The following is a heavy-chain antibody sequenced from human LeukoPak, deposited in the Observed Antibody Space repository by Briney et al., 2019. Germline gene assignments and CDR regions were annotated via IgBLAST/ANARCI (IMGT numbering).Heavy chain of an antibody. J-gene: IGHJ5*02. CDR1: GGSISSYY. CDR2: IYYSGST. D-gene: IGHD2-15*01. CDR3: AGDRSGSWPRGWFDP. Sequence: SETLSLTCTVSGGSISSYYWSWIRQPPGKGLEWIGYIYYSGSTNYNPSLKSRVTISVDTSKNQFSLKLSSVTAADTAVYYCAGDRSGSWPRGWFDPWGQGTLVTVSS. V-gene: IGHV4-59*01.